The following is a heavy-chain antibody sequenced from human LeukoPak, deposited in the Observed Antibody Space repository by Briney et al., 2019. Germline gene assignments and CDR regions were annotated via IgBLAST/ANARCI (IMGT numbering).Heavy chain of an antibody. CDR3: ARSAFYGGTGYYYDY. CDR1: GFTFSSYW. CDR2: INNHGSAT. D-gene: IGHD3-22*01. J-gene: IGHJ4*02. Sequence: GGSLRLSCAASGFTFSSYWMHWVRQTPEKGLVWVSRINNHGSATNYADSVKGRFTVSRDNAQNTLYLQISSLRAEDTAVYYCARSAFYGGTGYYYDYWGQGALVTVSS. V-gene: IGHV3-74*01.